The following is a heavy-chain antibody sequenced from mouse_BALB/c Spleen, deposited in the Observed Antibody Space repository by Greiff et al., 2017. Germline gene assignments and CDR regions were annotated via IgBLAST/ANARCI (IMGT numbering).Heavy chain of an antibody. Sequence: VQLKESGGGLVQPGGSLRLSCATSGFTFTDYYMSWVRQPPGKALEWLGFIRNKANGYTTEYSASVKGRFTISRDNSQSILYLQMNTLRAEDSATYYCARYGGGYYFDYWGQGTTLTVSS. V-gene: IGHV7-3*02. CDR3: ARYGGGYYFDY. CDR1: GFTFTDYY. CDR2: IRNKANGYTT. J-gene: IGHJ2*01. D-gene: IGHD1-1*01.